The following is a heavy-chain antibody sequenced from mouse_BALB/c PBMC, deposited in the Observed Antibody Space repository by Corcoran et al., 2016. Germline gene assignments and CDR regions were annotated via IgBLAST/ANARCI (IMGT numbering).Heavy chain of an antibody. CDR2: INTYTGEP. J-gene: IGHJ3*01. CDR1: GYTFTNYG. D-gene: IGHD2-14*01. Sequence: QIQLVQSGPELKKPGETVKISCKASGYTFTNYGMNWVKQAPGKGLKWMGWINTYTGEPTYADDFKGRFAFSLETSASTAYLQINNLKNEDTATYFCARWEVRFNWVAYWGQGTLLTVSS. CDR3: ARWEVRFNWVAY. V-gene: IGHV9-3-1*01.